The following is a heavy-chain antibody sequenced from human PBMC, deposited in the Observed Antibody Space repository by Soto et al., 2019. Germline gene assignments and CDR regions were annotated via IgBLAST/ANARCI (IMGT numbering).Heavy chain of an antibody. CDR2: IYYSGST. J-gene: IGHJ5*02. V-gene: IGHV4-39*01. Sequence: SETLSLTCTVSGGSISSGDYYWGWIRQPPGKGLEWIGSIYYSGSTYYNPSLKSRVTISVDTSKNQFSLKLSSVTAADTAVYYCARHSRYFTDNWFDPWGQGTPVTVSS. CDR1: GGSISSGDYY. CDR3: ARHSRYFTDNWFDP. D-gene: IGHD3-9*01.